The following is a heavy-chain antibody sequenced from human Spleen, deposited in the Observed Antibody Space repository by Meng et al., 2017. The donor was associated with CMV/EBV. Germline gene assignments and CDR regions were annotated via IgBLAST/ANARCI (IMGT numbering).Heavy chain of an antibody. CDR1: GYTFTAYY. V-gene: IGHV1-2*02. J-gene: IGHJ6*02. Sequence: ASVKVSCKASGYTFTAYYIHWVRQAPGQGLEYMGWIHPNSGDSNSPQYLRGRVTMTRATSISTAYMELSRLRSDDTAVYYCASPNSYCSSTSCYMNYYYGMDVWGQGTTVTVSS. CDR3: ASPNSYCSSTSCYMNYYYGMDV. CDR2: IHPNSGDS. D-gene: IGHD2-2*02.